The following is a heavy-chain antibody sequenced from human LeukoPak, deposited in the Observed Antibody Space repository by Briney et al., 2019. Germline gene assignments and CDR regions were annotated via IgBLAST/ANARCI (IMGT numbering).Heavy chain of an antibody. Sequence: PSETLSLTCAVSGYSISSGYYWGWIRQPPGKGLEWIGSIYHSGSTYYNPSLKSRVTISVDTSKNQFSLKLSSVTAADTAAYYCARDRYSYGYRIFDYWGQGTLVTVSS. V-gene: IGHV4-38-2*02. D-gene: IGHD5-18*01. J-gene: IGHJ4*02. CDR3: ARDRYSYGYRIFDY. CDR1: GYSISSGYY. CDR2: IYHSGST.